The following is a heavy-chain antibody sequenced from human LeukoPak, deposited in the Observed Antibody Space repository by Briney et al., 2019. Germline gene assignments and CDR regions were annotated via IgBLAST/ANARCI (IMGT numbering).Heavy chain of an antibody. CDR2: INHSGST. V-gene: IGHV4-34*01. Sequence: PQTLSLTCAVYVGSFTGYYWSWIRHPPRKGREWGGEINHSGSTNYNPSLKSRVTISVDTCKNQFSLKLSSVTAADTAVYYCARSEAAAGRSVPKYNWFDPWGQGTLVTVSS. CDR3: ARSEAAAGRSVPKYNWFDP. CDR1: VGSFTGYY. J-gene: IGHJ5*02. D-gene: IGHD6-13*01.